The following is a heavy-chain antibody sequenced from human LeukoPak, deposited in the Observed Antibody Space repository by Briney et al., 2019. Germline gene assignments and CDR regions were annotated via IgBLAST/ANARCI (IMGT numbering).Heavy chain of an antibody. Sequence: SETLSLTCAVYGGSFSGYYWSWIRQPPGKGLGWIGEINHSGSTNYNPSLKSRVTISVDTSKNQFSLKLSSVTAADTAVYYCARALRLNYYGSGHLDYWGREPWSPSPQ. V-gene: IGHV4-34*01. CDR1: GGSFSGYY. D-gene: IGHD3-10*01. J-gene: IGHJ4*02. CDR3: ARALRLNYYGSGHLDY. CDR2: INHSGST.